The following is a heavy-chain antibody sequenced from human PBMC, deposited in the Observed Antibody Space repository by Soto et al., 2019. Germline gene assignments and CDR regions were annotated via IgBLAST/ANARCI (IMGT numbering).Heavy chain of an antibody. J-gene: IGHJ4*02. Sequence: EVQLVESGGGLVQPGGSLRLSCAASGLSFSSYWMSWVRQAPGKGLEWVAIINQDGSQEWYVDSVKGRFTISRDNAKNSLYLQMNSLSDENTAVYYCAKAPRGSGRDYYFDSWGQGTLITVSS. V-gene: IGHV3-7*05. CDR2: INQDGSQE. D-gene: IGHD3-10*01. CDR1: GLSFSSYW. CDR3: AKAPRGSGRDYYFDS.